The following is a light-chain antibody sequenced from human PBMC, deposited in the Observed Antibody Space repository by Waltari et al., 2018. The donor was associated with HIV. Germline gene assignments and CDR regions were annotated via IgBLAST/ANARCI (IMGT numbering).Light chain of an antibody. CDR3: QQYYSTPHT. CDR1: QSVLFSTNNKNY. Sequence: DIVMSQSPDSLAVSLGETATINCKSSQSVLFSTNNKNYLAWYQKKPGEPPKLLIYWATTREFGVPDRFSGSGSGTDFTLTISSLQAEDVAVYYCQQYYSTPHTFGQGTKLEIK. V-gene: IGKV4-1*01. CDR2: WAT. J-gene: IGKJ2*01.